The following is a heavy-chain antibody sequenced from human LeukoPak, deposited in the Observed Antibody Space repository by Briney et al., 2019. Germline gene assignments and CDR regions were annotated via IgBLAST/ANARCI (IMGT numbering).Heavy chain of an antibody. CDR1: GFTFSTYG. CDR3: AKGGDYMHWFDR. Sequence: GGSLRLSCAASGFTFSTYGMHWVRQAPGKGLEWVAVIWYDGSNKDYADSVKGRFTISRDNSKSTVYLQMNSLRAEDTAVYYCAKGGDYMHWFDRWGQGTLVTVSS. V-gene: IGHV3-33*06. D-gene: IGHD4-17*01. CDR2: IWYDGSNK. J-gene: IGHJ5*02.